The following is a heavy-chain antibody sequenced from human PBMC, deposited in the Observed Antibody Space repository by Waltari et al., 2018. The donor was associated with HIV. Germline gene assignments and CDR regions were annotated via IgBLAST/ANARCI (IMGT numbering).Heavy chain of an antibody. V-gene: IGHV1-2*02. D-gene: IGHD3-10*01. CDR2: INPNGGGT. CDR1: GYTFTGYY. CDR3: ARGPPYYYGLGSPGGGWFDP. J-gene: IGHJ5*02. Sequence: QVQLVQSGAEVKKPGASVKVSCKASGYTFTGYYMHWARQAPGQGLEWMGGINPNGGGTNYAQKFQGRVTMTRDTSISTAYMELSRLRSDDTAVYYCARGPPYYYGLGSPGGGWFDPWGQGTLVTVSS.